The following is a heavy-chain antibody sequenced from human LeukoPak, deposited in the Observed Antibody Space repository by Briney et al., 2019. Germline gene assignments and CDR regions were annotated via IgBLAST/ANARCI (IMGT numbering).Heavy chain of an antibody. CDR1: GFIFSSYA. J-gene: IGHJ4*02. CDR2: ISRSGDST. CDR3: AKSATTVRGVA. Sequence: GGSLRLSCAASGFIFSSYAMHWVRQAPGKGLEWVSAISRSGDSTYYADSVKGRFTISRDNSKNTLYLQMNSLRAEDTAVYYCAKSATTVRGVAWGQGTLVTVSS. V-gene: IGHV3-23*01. D-gene: IGHD3-10*01.